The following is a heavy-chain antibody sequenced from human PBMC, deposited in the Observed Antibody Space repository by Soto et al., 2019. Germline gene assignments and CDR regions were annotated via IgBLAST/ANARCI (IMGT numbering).Heavy chain of an antibody. Sequence: QVQLVQSGAEVKKPGSSVKVSCKASGGTFSSYAISWVRQAPGQGLEWMGGIIPIFGTANYAQKFQGRVTITADESTSTAYMELSSMRSEDTAVYYCARGTIFVRGVKPTGYYYYGMDVWGQGTTVTVSS. D-gene: IGHD3-10*01. CDR1: GGTFSSYA. J-gene: IGHJ6*02. V-gene: IGHV1-69*01. CDR3: ARGTIFVRGVKPTGYYYYGMDV. CDR2: IIPIFGTA.